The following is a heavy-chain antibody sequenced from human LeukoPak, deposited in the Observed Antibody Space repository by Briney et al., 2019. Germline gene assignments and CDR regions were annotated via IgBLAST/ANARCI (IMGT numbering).Heavy chain of an antibody. CDR3: ARSSYSSSSSV. J-gene: IGHJ3*01. Sequence: GGSLRLSCAASGFTFSGFWMSWSRQAPGKGLEWVASINSDGREGYYADVVKGRFTISRDNAKNSLYLQINSPRAEDTAVYYCARSSYSSSSSVWGQGTMVTVSS. CDR2: INSDGREG. D-gene: IGHD6-6*01. CDR1: GFTFSGFW. V-gene: IGHV3-7*03.